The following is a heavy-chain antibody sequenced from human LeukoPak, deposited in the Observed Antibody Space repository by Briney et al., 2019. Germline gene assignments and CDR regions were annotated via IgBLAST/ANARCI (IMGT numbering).Heavy chain of an antibody. CDR2: IYCSGCT. D-gene: IGHD3-10*01. CDR3: ARHKYGSGSYFDY. J-gene: IGHJ4*02. V-gene: IGHV4-59*01. Sequence: PSETLSLTCTVSGGFISSYYGSWIRRPPRRGREWIGYIYCSGCTNYNRSLERRVTISLGTFKNQFALKLSSVTAADTAVYYCARHKYGSGSYFDYWGQGTLVTVSS. CDR1: GGFISSYY.